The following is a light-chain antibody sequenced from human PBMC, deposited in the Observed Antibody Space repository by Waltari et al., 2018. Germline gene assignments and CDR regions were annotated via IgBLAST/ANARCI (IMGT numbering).Light chain of an antibody. J-gene: IGKJ1*01. V-gene: IGKV2-28*01. CDR1: QNLLHSNGNNY. CDR3: MQTLQTPLT. Sequence: EIVMTQSPLSLPVTPGEPASISCRSSQNLLHSNGNNYLDWYLQKPGQSPQLLIYLGSNRASGVPDRFSGGGSGTSFTLKISRVEAEDVGVYYCMQTLQTPLTFGRGTKVEIK. CDR2: LGS.